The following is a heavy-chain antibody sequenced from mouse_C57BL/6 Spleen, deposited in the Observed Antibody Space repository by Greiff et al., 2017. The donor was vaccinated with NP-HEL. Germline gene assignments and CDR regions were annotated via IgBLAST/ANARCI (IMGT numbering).Heavy chain of an antibody. J-gene: IGHJ2*01. D-gene: IGHD3-2*02. CDR1: GYTFTSYW. CDR2: IHPNSGST. Sequence: QVQLQQPGAELVKPGASVKLSCKASGYTFTSYWMHWVKQRPGQGLEWIGMIHPNSGSTNYNEKFKSKATLTVDKSSSTAYMQLSSLTAEDSAVYYCATAQASGYFAYWGQGTTLTVSS. V-gene: IGHV1-64*01. CDR3: ATAQASGYFAY.